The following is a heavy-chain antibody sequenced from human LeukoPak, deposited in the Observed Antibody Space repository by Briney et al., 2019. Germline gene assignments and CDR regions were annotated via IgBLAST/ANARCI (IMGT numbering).Heavy chain of an antibody. CDR3: ATGAYGRRYFDY. J-gene: IGHJ4*02. V-gene: IGHV1-24*01. D-gene: IGHD4-17*01. CDR1: GYTLTELS. CDR2: FDPEDGET. Sequence: GASVKVSCKVSGYTLTELSMHWVRQAPGKGLEWMGGFDPEDGETIYAQKFQGRVTMTEDTSTDTAYMELGSLRSEDTAVYYCATGAYGRRYFDYWGQGTLVTVSS.